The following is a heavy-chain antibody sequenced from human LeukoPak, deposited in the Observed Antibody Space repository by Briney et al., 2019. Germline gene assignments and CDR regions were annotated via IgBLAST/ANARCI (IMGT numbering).Heavy chain of an antibody. CDR3: ARDSITMIVVVITEGYFDY. V-gene: IGHV6-1*01. CDR2: TYYRSKWYN. D-gene: IGHD3-22*01. Sequence: SQTLSLTCAISGDSVSSNSAAWNWIRQSPSRGLEWLGSTYYRSKWYNDYAVSVKSRITINPDTSKNQFSLQLNSVTPEDTAVYYCARDSITMIVVVITEGYFDYWGQGTLVTVSS. CDR1: GDSVSSNSAA. J-gene: IGHJ4*02.